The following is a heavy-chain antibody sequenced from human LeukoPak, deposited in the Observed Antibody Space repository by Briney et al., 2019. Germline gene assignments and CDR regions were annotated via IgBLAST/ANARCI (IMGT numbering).Heavy chain of an antibody. Sequence: QSGGSLRLSCAASGFIFNNYWISWVRQAPGEGLEWVANIKQDGSEKYYVDSVKGRFTISRDNAKNSLYLQMNSLRAEDTAVYYCAKDWLERYYGSGSNPYYFDYWGQGTLVTVSS. V-gene: IGHV3-7*03. CDR2: IKQDGSEK. CDR1: GFIFNNYW. J-gene: IGHJ4*02. CDR3: AKDWLERYYGSGSNPYYFDY. D-gene: IGHD3-10*01.